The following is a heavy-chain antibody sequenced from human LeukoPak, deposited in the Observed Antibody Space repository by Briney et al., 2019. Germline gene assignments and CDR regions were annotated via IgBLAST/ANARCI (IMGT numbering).Heavy chain of an antibody. CDR2: IYYSGNT. CDR1: GVSISSSNSY. V-gene: IGHV4-39*01. CDR3: ARARGLQTSGYYFDY. J-gene: IGHJ4*02. Sequence: SETLSLTCTVSGVSISSSNSYWGWIRQPPGKGLEWIGSIYYSGNTYYNASLKSQVSISIDTSKNQFSLRLTSVTAADTAVYYCARARGLQTSGYYFDYWGQGTLVTVSS. D-gene: IGHD3-16*01.